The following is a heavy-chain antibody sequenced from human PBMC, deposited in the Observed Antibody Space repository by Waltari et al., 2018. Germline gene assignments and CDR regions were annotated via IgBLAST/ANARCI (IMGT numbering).Heavy chain of an antibody. CDR1: GLTFSSYA. D-gene: IGHD6-13*01. CDR2: SSGSGGST. Sequence: EVQLLESGGGLVQPGGSLRLSCAASGLTFSSYAMIWVRQAPGKGLEWGSSSSGSGGSTYYADSVKGRFTISRDNSKNTLYLQMNSLRAEDTAVYYCAKEPYSSSWYYFDYWGQGTLVTVSS. V-gene: IGHV3-23*01. J-gene: IGHJ4*02. CDR3: AKEPYSSSWYYFDY.